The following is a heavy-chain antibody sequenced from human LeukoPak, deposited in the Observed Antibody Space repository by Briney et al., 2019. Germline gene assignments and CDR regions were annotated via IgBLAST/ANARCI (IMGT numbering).Heavy chain of an antibody. CDR2: IYYSGST. CDR1: GGSISSYY. Sequence: ETLSLTCTVSGGSISSYYWSWIRQPPGKGLEWIGYIYYSGSTNYNPSLKSRVTISVDTSKNQFSPKLSSVTAADTAVYYCATESYGSGSYFAVDIWGQGTMVTVSS. CDR3: ATESYGSGSYFAVDI. V-gene: IGHV4-59*08. J-gene: IGHJ3*02. D-gene: IGHD3-10*01.